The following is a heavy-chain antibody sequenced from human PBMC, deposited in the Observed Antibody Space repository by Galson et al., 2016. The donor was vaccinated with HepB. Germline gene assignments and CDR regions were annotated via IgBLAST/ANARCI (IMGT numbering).Heavy chain of an antibody. CDR2: IFWDDDE. J-gene: IGHJ4*02. CDR1: GFSPSTSGVV. V-gene: IGHV2-5*02. CDR3: ARRPEWEPFFDY. Sequence: PALVKPTQTLTLTCTFSGFSPSTSGVVVGWIRQPPGKALEWLAPIFWDDDELYRPSLQSRLTVTKDTSNNLVVLTMTNMDPGDTATYYCARRPEWEPFFDYGGQGTLVTVSS. D-gene: IGHD1-26*01.